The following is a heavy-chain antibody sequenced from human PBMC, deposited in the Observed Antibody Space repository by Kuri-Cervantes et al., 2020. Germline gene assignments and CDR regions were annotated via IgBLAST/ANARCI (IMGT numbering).Heavy chain of an antibody. V-gene: IGHV3-23*01. CDR2: ISNSGGST. CDR1: GFTFSTYG. Sequence: GSLRLSCAASGFTFSTYGMSWVRQAPGKGLEWVSGISNSGGSTYYADSVKGRFTISRDNSKNTLYLQMNSLRAEDTAVYYCAKASPDYYYYYYMDVWGKGTTVTDSS. J-gene: IGHJ6*03. CDR3: AKASPDYYYYYYMDV.